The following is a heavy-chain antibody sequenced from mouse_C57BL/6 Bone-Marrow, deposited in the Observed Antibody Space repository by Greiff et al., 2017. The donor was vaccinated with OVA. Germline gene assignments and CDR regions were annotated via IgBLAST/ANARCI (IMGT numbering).Heavy chain of an antibody. V-gene: IGHV5-17*01. Sequence: EVKVEESGGGLVKPGGSLKLSCAASGFTFSDYGMHWVRQAPEKGLEWVAYISSGSSTIYYADTVKGRFTISRDNAKNTLFLQMTSLRSEDTAMYYCARRPYAMDYWGQGTSVTVSS. CDR1: GFTFSDYG. CDR3: ARRPYAMDY. CDR2: ISSGSSTI. J-gene: IGHJ4*01.